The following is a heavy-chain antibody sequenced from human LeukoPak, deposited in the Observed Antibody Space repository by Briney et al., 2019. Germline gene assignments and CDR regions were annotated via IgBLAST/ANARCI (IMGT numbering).Heavy chain of an antibody. J-gene: IGHJ6*03. CDR1: GFTFSSYS. D-gene: IGHD6-19*01. V-gene: IGHV3-21*01. CDR3: AKDPLINGYTSGWWGDYYPYMDV. Sequence: GGSLRLSCAASGFTFSSYSMNWVRQAPGKGLEWVSSISSSSNYIYYADSVKGRFTISRNNAWNSLYLQLNSLTAEDTAIYYCAKDPLINGYTSGWWGDYYPYMDVWGTGTTVTISS. CDR2: ISSSSNYI.